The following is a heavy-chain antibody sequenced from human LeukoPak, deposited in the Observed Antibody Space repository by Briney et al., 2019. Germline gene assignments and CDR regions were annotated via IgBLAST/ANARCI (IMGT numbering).Heavy chain of an antibody. CDR3: ARGGVNYKIAGP. J-gene: IGHJ5*02. D-gene: IGHD3-10*01. V-gene: IGHV4-59*01. CDR2: IYYSGST. CDR1: GGSITSYY. Sequence: SETLSLTCTVSGGSITSYYWTWIRQPPGKGLEWIGYIYYSGSTSYNPSLKSRVTISVDTSKNQFSLKLSSVTAADTAVYYCARGGVNYKIAGPWGQGALVTASS.